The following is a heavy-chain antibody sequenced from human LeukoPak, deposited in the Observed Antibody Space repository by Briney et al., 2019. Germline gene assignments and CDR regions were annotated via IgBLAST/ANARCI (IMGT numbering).Heavy chain of an antibody. CDR2: IDPSDSYT. Sequence: GASLQISCKGSGYSFTSYWISWVRQLPGKGLEWMGRIDPSDSYTNYSPSFQGHVTISADKSISTAYLQWSSLKASDTAMYYCARQLRVVTMVRGVITYYYYGMDVWGQGTTVTVSS. CDR3: ARQLRVVTMVRGVITYYYYGMDV. V-gene: IGHV5-10-1*01. J-gene: IGHJ6*02. CDR1: GYSFTSYW. D-gene: IGHD3-10*01.